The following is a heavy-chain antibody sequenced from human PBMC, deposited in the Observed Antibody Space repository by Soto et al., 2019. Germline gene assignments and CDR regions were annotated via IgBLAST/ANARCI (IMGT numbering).Heavy chain of an antibody. CDR3: ARDGQDDICGFGWLDP. Sequence: ASVKVAYKASGGPTGTSAITWALQAPGQGLEWMGGILPVFNTADYAQKFQGRLTITADKSTSTAYMELSSLTSDDTAVYYCARDGQDDICGFGWLDPWGQGTVVTVSA. CDR1: GGPTGTSA. J-gene: IGHJ5*02. CDR2: ILPVFNTA. D-gene: IGHD3-22*01. V-gene: IGHV1-69*06.